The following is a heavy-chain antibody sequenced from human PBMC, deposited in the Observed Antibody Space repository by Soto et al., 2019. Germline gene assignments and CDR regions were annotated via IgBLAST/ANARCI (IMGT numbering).Heavy chain of an antibody. CDR2: VYHSATT. CDR3: VRGEWGSGHYGMDV. Sequence: QVRLQESGPGLVRPSETLSLTCAVSGGSVDSAHHFWSWLRLPPGKGLEWIGYVYHSATTNYSPSLRSRVTISADTSKNQFSLMLQSVTAADTALYFCVRGEWGSGHYGMDVWGRGTSVTVSS. V-gene: IGHV4-61*01. CDR1: GGSVDSAHHF. J-gene: IGHJ6*02. D-gene: IGHD2-15*01.